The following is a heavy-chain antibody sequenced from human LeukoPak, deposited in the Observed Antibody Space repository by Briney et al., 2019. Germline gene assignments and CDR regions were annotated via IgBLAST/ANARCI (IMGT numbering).Heavy chain of an antibody. CDR1: GFTVSSNY. J-gene: IGHJ4*02. V-gene: IGHV3-66*01. CDR2: MYSGGNT. CDR3: ANDLGWIQLNLG. Sequence: GGSLRLSCAASGFTVSSNYMNWVRQAPGKGLEWVSVMYSGGNTYYGDSVKGRFTISRDTSKNTVYLQMNSLRVEDTAVYYCANDLGWIQLNLGRGQGTLVTVSS. D-gene: IGHD5-18*01.